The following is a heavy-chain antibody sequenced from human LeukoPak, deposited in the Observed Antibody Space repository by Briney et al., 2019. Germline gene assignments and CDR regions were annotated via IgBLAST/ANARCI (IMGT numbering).Heavy chain of an antibody. D-gene: IGHD2-2*01. V-gene: IGHV3-23*01. CDR2: ISGSGGST. Sequence: GGSLRLSCAASAFTFSSYAMSWVRQAPGKGLEWVSAISGSGGSTYYADSVKGRFTISRDNSKNTLYLQMNSLRAEDTAVYYCAKEYCSSTSCYFHYFDYWGQGTLVTVSS. J-gene: IGHJ4*02. CDR3: AKEYCSSTSCYFHYFDY. CDR1: AFTFSSYA.